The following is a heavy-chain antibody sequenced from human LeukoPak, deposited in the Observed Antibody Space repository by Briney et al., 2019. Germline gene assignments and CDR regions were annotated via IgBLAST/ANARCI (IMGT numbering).Heavy chain of an antibody. CDR1: GGSFSGYY. CDR3: ARASSGYFDY. V-gene: IGHV4-34*01. D-gene: IGHD3-3*01. Sequence: SETLSLTCAVYGGSFSGYYWSWIRQPPGKGLEWIGEINHSGSTNYNPPPKSRVTISVDTSKNQFSLKLSSVTAADTAVYYCARASSGYFDYWGQGTLVTVSS. J-gene: IGHJ4*02. CDR2: INHSGST.